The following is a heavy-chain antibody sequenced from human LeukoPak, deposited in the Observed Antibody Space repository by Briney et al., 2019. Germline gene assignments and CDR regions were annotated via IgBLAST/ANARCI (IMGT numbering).Heavy chain of an antibody. D-gene: IGHD1-26*01. CDR2: IKQDGSDK. Sequence: GGSLRLSCAASGFTFSNYWMSWVRQAPGKGLEWVANIKQDGSDKYCVDSVKGRFTISRDNGKNSLYLEMNSLRAEDTAMYYCVRSMRRGSYDSWGQGALVTVSS. CDR1: GFTFSNYW. J-gene: IGHJ4*02. V-gene: IGHV3-7*03. CDR3: VRSMRRGSYDS.